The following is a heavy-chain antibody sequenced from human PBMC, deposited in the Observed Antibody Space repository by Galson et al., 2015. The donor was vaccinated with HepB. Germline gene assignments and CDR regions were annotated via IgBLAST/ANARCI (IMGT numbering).Heavy chain of an antibody. CDR3: AKDRYSSSFDY. CDR1: GFIFSSYG. V-gene: IGHV3-30*18. J-gene: IGHJ4*02. CDR2: ISYDGSNK. Sequence: SLRLSCAASGFIFSSYGMHWVRQAPGKGLEWVAVISYDGSNKYYADSVKGRFTISRDNSKNTLYLQMNSLRAEDTAVYYCAKDRYSSSFDYWGQGTLVTVSS. D-gene: IGHD6-13*01.